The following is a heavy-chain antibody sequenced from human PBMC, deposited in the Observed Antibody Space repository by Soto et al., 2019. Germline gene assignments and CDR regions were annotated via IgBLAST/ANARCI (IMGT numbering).Heavy chain of an antibody. D-gene: IGHD6-13*01. V-gene: IGHV3-33*01. Sequence: SLRLSCAASGFTFSSYGMHWVRQAPGKGLEWVAVIWYDGSNKYYADSVKGRFTISRDNSKNALYLQMNSLRAEDTAVYYCARDSAGSSWYYYNYYYYGMDVWGQGTTVTVSS. CDR3: ARDSAGSSWYYYNYYYYGMDV. CDR1: GFTFSSYG. CDR2: IWYDGSNK. J-gene: IGHJ6*02.